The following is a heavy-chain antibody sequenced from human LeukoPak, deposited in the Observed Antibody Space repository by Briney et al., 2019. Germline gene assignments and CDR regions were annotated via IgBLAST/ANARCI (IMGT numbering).Heavy chain of an antibody. D-gene: IGHD5-12*01. J-gene: IGHJ4*02. Sequence: PGGSLRLSCAASGFTFRSYPMHWVRQAPGKGLEWVAVISYDGSNKYYADSVKGRFTISRDNSKNTLFLQMNSLRADDTAVYYCATTRIVAPMEPFDYWGQGTLVTVSS. CDR3: ATTRIVAPMEPFDY. V-gene: IGHV3-30*04. CDR2: ISYDGSNK. CDR1: GFTFRSYP.